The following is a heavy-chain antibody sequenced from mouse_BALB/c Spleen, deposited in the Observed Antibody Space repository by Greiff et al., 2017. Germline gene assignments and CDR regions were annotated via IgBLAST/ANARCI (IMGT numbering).Heavy chain of an antibody. CDR2: ISYSGST. D-gene: IGHD2-14*01. J-gene: IGHJ2*01. CDR3: ASHRYAFDY. CDR1: GYSITSDYA. V-gene: IGHV3-2*02. Sequence: EVMLVESGPGLVKPSQSLSLTCTVTGYSITSDYAWNWIRQFPGNKLEWMGYISYSGSTSYNPSLKSRISITRDTSKNQFFLQLNSVTTEDTATYYCASHRYAFDYWGQGTTLTVSS.